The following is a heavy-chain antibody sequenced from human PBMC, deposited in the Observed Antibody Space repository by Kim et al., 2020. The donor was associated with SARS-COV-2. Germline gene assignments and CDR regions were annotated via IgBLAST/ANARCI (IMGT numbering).Heavy chain of an antibody. CDR3: ARGRRDGNHYYYGMDV. J-gene: IGHJ6*02. CDR2: IYSGGSK. CDR1: GFTVSSNY. Sequence: GGSLRLSCAASGFTVSSNYMSWVRQAPGKGLEWVSVIYSGGSKYYADSVKGRFTISRDNSKNPLYVQMNSLRAEDTAIYYCARGRRDGNHYYYGMDVWGQGTTVTVCS. V-gene: IGHV3-53*01.